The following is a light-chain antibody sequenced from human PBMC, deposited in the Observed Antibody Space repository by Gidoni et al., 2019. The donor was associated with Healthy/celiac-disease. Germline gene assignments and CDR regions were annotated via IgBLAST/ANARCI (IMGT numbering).Light chain of an antibody. J-gene: IGLJ2*01. CDR1: KLGDKY. CDR2: QDS. Sequence: SSELTQPPPKPASPGQTACITCSGDKLGDKYACWFQQKPGQSPVLVIYQDSKQPSGIPERFSGSNSGSTATLTISGTQAMDEADYYCQAWDSSTAVFGGGTKLTVL. CDR3: QAWDSSTAV. V-gene: IGLV3-1*01.